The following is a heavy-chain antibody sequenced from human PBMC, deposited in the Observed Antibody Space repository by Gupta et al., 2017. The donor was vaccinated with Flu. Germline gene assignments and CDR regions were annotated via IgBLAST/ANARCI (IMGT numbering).Heavy chain of an antibody. J-gene: IGHJ4*02. CDR3: AMYDSSGYFDY. D-gene: IGHD3-22*01. Sequence: QVQLVQSGAEVKKPGSSVKVSCKASGGTFSSYTISWVRQAPGQGLEWMGRIIPILGIANYAQKFQGRVTITADKSTSTAYMELSSLRSEDTAVYYCAMYDSSGYFDYWGQGTLVTVSS. CDR1: GGTFSSYT. CDR2: IIPILGIA. V-gene: IGHV1-69*02.